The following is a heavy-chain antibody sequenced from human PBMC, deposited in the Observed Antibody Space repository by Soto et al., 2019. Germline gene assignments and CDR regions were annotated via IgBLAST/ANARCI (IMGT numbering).Heavy chain of an antibody. J-gene: IGHJ5*02. V-gene: IGHV4-30-4*01. CDR3: ARAGIMITFGGVIVIPWFDP. D-gene: IGHD3-16*02. Sequence: SETLSLTCTVSGCSISSGDYYWSWIRQPPGKGLEWIGYIYYSGSTYYNPSLKSRVTISVDTSKNQFSLKLSSVTAADTAVYYCARAGIMITFGGVIVIPWFDPWGQGTLVTVSS. CDR2: IYYSGST. CDR1: GCSISSGDYY.